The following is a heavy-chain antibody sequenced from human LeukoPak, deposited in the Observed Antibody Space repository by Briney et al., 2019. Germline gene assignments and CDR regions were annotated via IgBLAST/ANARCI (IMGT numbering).Heavy chain of an antibody. J-gene: IGHJ3*02. Sequence: SVKVSCKASGGTFSSYTISWVRQAPGQGLEWMGRIIPILGIANYAQKFQGRVTITADKSTSTAYMELSSLGSEDTAVYYCARGSPLNCSSTSCSDAFDIWGQGTMVTVSS. CDR2: IIPILGIA. D-gene: IGHD2-2*01. CDR3: ARGSPLNCSSTSCSDAFDI. CDR1: GGTFSSYT. V-gene: IGHV1-69*02.